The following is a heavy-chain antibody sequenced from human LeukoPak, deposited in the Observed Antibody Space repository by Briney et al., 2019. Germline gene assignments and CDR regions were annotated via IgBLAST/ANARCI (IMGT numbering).Heavy chain of an antibody. CDR1: GGSISSYY. CDR3: AREGSYYYGPDAFDM. CDR2: IYSSGNT. D-gene: IGHD3-10*01. Sequence: SETLSLTCNVSGGSISSYYWTWIRQPPGKGLEWIGYIYSSGNTNYNPSLKSRVTVSLDTSKNQFSLKMSSVTAADTAVYYCAREGSYYYGPDAFDMWGQGTMVTVSS. V-gene: IGHV4-59*01. J-gene: IGHJ3*02.